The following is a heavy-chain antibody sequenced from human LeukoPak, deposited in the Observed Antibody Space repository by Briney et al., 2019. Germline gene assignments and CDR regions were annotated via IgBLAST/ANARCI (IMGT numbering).Heavy chain of an antibody. V-gene: IGHV4-61*01. CDR1: GGSVSSGSYY. D-gene: IGHD5-24*01. CDR3: ARVRDGYSYYFDY. J-gene: IGHJ4*02. Sequence: TSETLSLTCTVSGGSVSSGSYYWSWIRQPPGKGLEWIGYIYYSGSTNYNPSLKSRVTISVDTSKNQFSLKLSSVTAADTAVYYCARVRDGYSYYFDYWGQGTLVTVSS. CDR2: IYYSGST.